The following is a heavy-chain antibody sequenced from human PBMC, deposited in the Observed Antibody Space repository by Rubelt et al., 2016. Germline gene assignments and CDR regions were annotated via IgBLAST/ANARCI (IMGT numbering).Heavy chain of an antibody. CDR1: GGSISSYY. D-gene: IGHD4-11*01. J-gene: IGHJ4*02. V-gene: IGHV4-59*08. CDR2: IYYSGST. CDR3: ARSTVTTGQIDY. Sequence: QVQLQESGPGLVKPSETLSLTCTVSGGSISSYYWSWIRQPPGKGLEWIGYIYYSGSTYYNPSLKSRVTISVDTSKNQFSLKLSSVTAADTAVYYCARSTVTTGQIDYWGQGTLVTVSS.